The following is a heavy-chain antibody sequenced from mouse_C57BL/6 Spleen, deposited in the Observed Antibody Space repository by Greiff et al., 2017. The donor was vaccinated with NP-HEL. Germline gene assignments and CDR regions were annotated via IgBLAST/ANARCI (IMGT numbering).Heavy chain of an antibody. J-gene: IGHJ4*01. V-gene: IGHV1-54*01. Sequence: QVQLQQSGAELVRPGTSVKVSCKASGYAFTNYLIEWVKQRPGQGLEWIGVINPGSGGTNYNEKFKGKATLTADKSSSTAYMQLSSLTSEDSAVYFCARSLLHYAMDYWGQGTSVTVSS. CDR1: GYAFTNYL. D-gene: IGHD1-1*01. CDR3: ARSLLHYAMDY. CDR2: INPGSGGT.